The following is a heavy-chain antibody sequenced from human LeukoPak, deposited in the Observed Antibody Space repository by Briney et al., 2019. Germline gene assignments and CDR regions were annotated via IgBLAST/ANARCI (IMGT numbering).Heavy chain of an antibody. CDR3: AREFGIVGATVGY. CDR2: INHSGST. J-gene: IGHJ4*02. V-gene: IGHV4-34*01. Sequence: SETLSLTCAVSGGSFSDYYWNWIRQPPGKGLEWIGEINHSGSTYYNPSLKSRVTVSVDTSKNQFSLKLSSVTAADTAVYYCAREFGIVGATVGYWGQGTLVTVSS. D-gene: IGHD1-26*01. CDR1: GGSFSDYY.